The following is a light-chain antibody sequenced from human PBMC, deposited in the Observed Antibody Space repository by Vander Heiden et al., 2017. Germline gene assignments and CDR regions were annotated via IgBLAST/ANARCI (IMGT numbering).Light chain of an antibody. J-gene: IGKJ3*01. CDR1: QSISSY. Sequence: DIQMTQSPSSLSASVGDRVTITCRASQSISSYLNWYRQKPGKAPKLLIYAASSLQSGVPSRFSGSGSGTDFTLTISSLQPEDFATYYCQQSYSTPYITFGPGTKVDIK. CDR3: QQSYSTPYIT. V-gene: IGKV1-39*01. CDR2: AAS.